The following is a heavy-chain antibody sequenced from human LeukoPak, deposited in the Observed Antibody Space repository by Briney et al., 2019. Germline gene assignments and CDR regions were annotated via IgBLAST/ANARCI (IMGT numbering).Heavy chain of an antibody. CDR3: ARAPARIAAAGY. V-gene: IGHV4-34*01. CDR1: GGSFSGYY. CDR2: INHSGST. J-gene: IGHJ4*02. Sequence: PSETLSLTCAVYGGSFSGYYWSWIRQPPGKGLEWIGEINHSGSTNCNPSLKSRVTISVDTSKNQFSLKLSSVTAADTAVYYCARAPARIAAAGYWGQGTLVTVSS. D-gene: IGHD6-13*01.